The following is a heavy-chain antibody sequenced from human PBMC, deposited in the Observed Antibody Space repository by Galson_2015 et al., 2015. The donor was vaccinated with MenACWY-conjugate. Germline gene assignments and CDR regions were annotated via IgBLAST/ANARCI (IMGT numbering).Heavy chain of an antibody. Sequence: SLRLSCAASGFTVSSNYMSWVRQAPGKGLEWVSVIYSGGSTYYADSVKGRFTISRDNSKNTLYLQMNSLRAEDTAVYYCAKLNSGSYVFDYWGQGTLVTVSS. CDR2: IYSGGST. V-gene: IGHV3-53*01. CDR3: AKLNSGSYVFDY. J-gene: IGHJ4*02. D-gene: IGHD1-26*01. CDR1: GFTVSSNY.